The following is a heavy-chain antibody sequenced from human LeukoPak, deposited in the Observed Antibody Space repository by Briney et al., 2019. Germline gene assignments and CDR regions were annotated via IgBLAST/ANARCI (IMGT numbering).Heavy chain of an antibody. J-gene: IGHJ4*02. V-gene: IGHV4-38-2*02. CDR3: ARWPRITMIVADY. D-gene: IGHD3-22*01. Sequence: SETLSLTCTVSGYSISSGYYWGWIRQPPGKGLGWIGSIYHSGSTYYNPSLKSRVTISVDTSKNQFSLKLSSVTAADTAVYYCARWPRITMIVADYWGQGTLVTVSS. CDR1: GYSISSGYY. CDR2: IYHSGST.